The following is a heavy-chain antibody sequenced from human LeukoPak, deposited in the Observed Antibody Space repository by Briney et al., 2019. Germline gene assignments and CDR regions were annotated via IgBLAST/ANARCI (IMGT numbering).Heavy chain of an antibody. Sequence: GGSLSLSCAVSGFTFSDHFLDWVRQAPGKGLEWVGRSRNKAKSYTTEYAASVKGRFTISRDDSKNSLYLQMNSLKTEDTAVYYCVRVGSVAGSDYLDYWGQGTLVTVSS. CDR2: SRNKAKSYTT. CDR1: GFTFSDHF. CDR3: VRVGSVAGSDYLDY. V-gene: IGHV3-72*01. D-gene: IGHD6-19*01. J-gene: IGHJ4*02.